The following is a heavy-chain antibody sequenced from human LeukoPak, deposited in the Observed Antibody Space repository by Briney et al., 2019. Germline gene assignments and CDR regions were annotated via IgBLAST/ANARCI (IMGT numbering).Heavy chain of an antibody. J-gene: IGHJ4*02. Sequence: GGSLRLSCAASGFTITNYWMHWVRQAPGQGLVWVSRISSDGTTTNYADSVRGRFSISRDNAKNMLYLQMNSLRAEDTAIYYCVVIVLGWGQGTLVTVSS. CDR2: ISSDGTTT. D-gene: IGHD2-8*02. V-gene: IGHV3-74*01. CDR1: GFTITNYW. CDR3: VVIVLG.